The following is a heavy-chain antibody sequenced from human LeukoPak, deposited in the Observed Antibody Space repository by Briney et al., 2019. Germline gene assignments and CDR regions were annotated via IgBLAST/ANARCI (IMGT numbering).Heavy chain of an antibody. D-gene: IGHD5-18*01. CDR1: GLTFSNYW. CDR2: IKQDGSEK. Sequence: PGGSLRLSCAASGLTFSNYWMSWVRQAPGKGLEWVANIKQDGSEKYYVDSVKGRFTISRDNAKNSLYLQMNSLRAEDTAIYYCARDQRGYSYGYEDYWGQGTLVTVSS. J-gene: IGHJ4*02. V-gene: IGHV3-7*01. CDR3: ARDQRGYSYGYEDY.